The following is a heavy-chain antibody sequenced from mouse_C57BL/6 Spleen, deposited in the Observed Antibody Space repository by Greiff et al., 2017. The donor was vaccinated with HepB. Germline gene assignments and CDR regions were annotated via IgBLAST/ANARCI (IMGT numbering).Heavy chain of an antibody. CDR3: ARTYYCSSISYWYFDV. J-gene: IGHJ1*03. D-gene: IGHD1-1*01. CDR1: GYTFTDYN. V-gene: IGHV1-22*01. Sequence: QLQQSGPELVKPGASVKMSCKASGYTFTDYNMHWVKQSHGKSLEWVGYINPNNGGTSYNQKYKGKATLTVTKSSSTAYMELRSLTSEDSAVYYLARTYYCSSISYWYFDVWGTGTTVTVSS. CDR2: INPNNGGT.